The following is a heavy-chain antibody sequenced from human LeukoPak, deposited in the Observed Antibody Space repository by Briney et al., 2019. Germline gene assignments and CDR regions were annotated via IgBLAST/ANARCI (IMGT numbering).Heavy chain of an antibody. J-gene: IGHJ5*02. Sequence: SETLSLTCTVSGGSISSYYWSWIRQPPGKGLEWIGYIYYSGTTNYNPSLKSRVTISVDTSKNQFSLQLNSVTPEDTAVYYCARTSWPNGWFDPWGQGTLVTVSS. D-gene: IGHD3-16*02. CDR3: ARTSWPNGWFDP. CDR2: IYYSGTT. V-gene: IGHV4-59*12. CDR1: GGSISSYY.